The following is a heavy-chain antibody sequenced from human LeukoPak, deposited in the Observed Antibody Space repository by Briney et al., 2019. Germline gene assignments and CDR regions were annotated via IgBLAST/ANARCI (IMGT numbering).Heavy chain of an antibody. V-gene: IGHV1-69*05. CDR1: GGTFSSYA. CDR2: IIPIFGTA. Sequence: SVKVSCKASGGTFSSYATSWVRQAPGQGLEWMGGIIPIFGTANYAQKFQGRVTITTDESTSTAYMELSSLRSEDTAVYYCARAGGRTPYSSAPLYYFDYWGQGTLVTVSS. J-gene: IGHJ4*02. D-gene: IGHD6-25*01. CDR3: ARAGGRTPYSSAPLYYFDY.